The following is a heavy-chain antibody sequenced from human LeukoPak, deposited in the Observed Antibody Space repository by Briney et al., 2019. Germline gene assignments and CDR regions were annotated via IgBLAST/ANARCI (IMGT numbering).Heavy chain of an antibody. CDR3: VRIRDSGSYYFYYGMDV. CDR1: GFTFSNYS. V-gene: IGHV3-48*02. D-gene: IGHD1-26*01. CDR2: VSRTSSTI. J-gene: IGHJ6*02. Sequence: GGSLRLSCAVSGFTFSNYSMNWVRQAPGKGLEWVSYVSRTSSTILYADSVKGRFTISRDKAKNSVYLQMNSLRDEDTAVYYCVRIRDSGSYYFYYGMDVWGQGTTVTVSS.